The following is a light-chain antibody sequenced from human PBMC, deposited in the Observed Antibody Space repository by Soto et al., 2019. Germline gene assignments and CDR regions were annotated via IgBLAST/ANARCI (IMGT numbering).Light chain of an antibody. V-gene: IGKV3-20*01. J-gene: IGKJ2*01. Sequence: EIVLTQSPGTLSLSPGERATLSCRASQSVSTSSLAWYQQKPGQAPRLLIYGASNRATGITDRVSASGSGADFNLSISRLEPEDFAMYYCQQYGSSPYTFGQGTKLAIK. CDR3: QQYGSSPYT. CDR2: GAS. CDR1: QSVSTSS.